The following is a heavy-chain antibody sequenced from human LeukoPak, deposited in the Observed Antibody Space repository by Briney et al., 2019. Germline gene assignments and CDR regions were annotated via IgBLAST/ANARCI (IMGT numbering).Heavy chain of an antibody. CDR2: INPNSGGT. J-gene: IGHJ6*02. Sequence: ASVKASCKASGYTFTGYYMHWVRQAPGQGLEWMGWINPNSGGTNYAQKFQGRVTMTRDTSISTAYMELSRLRSDDTAVYYCARPTRDYYYGMDVWGQGTTVTVSS. CDR3: ARPTRDYYYGMDV. V-gene: IGHV1-2*02. CDR1: GYTFTGYY.